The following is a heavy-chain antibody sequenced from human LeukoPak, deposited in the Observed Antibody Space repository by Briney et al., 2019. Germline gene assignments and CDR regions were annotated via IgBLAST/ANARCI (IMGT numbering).Heavy chain of an antibody. J-gene: IGHJ4*02. Sequence: ASVKVSCKASGYTFTGYFMHWVKQAPGQGLQWMGWINPNSGATNYAYNFQGRIAMTRDTSISTAYMELSGLKSDDTAVYYCARGSTLAPPGAVPNDYWGQGTLVTVSS. CDR1: GYTFTGYF. D-gene: IGHD6-13*01. V-gene: IGHV1-2*07. CDR2: INPNSGAT. CDR3: ARGSTLAPPGAVPNDY.